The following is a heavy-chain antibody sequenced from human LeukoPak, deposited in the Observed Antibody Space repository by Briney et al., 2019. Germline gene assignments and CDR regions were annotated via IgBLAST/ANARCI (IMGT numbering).Heavy chain of an antibody. Sequence: GGSLRLSCAASGFTFSSYGMHWVRQAPGKGLEWVAVIWYDGSNKYYADSVKGRFTISRDNSKNTLYLQMNSLRAEDTAVYYCAKDVSSGYDFWGPHDYWGQGTLVTVSS. CDR2: IWYDGSNK. CDR3: AKDVSSGYDFWGPHDY. D-gene: IGHD5-12*01. CDR1: GFTFSSYG. J-gene: IGHJ4*02. V-gene: IGHV3-33*06.